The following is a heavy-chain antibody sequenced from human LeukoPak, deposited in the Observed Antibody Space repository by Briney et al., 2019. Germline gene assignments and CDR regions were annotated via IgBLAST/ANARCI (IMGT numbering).Heavy chain of an antibody. Sequence: GGSLRLSCAASGFTFSTYDMDWVRQVTGKGLEWVSAIGTGDDTYYLGSVKGRFTISRENAKNVLYLQMSSLRAEDTAVYYCAREIRETVVTRHYYYGIDVWGQGTTVTVSS. CDR3: AREIRETVVTRHYYYGIDV. V-gene: IGHV3-13*01. CDR2: IGTGDDT. D-gene: IGHD2-15*01. CDR1: GFTFSTYD. J-gene: IGHJ6*02.